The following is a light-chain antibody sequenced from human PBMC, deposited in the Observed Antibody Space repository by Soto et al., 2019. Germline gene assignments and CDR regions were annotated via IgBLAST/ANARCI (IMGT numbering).Light chain of an antibody. Sequence: EVVLTQSPGTLSLSPGERATLSCRASQSVSSTTYLAWYQQKPGQAPRLLIYGASSRAAGIPDRFSGSGSGTDVTLTISRLEPEDCAVYYCQQYGDSPLTFGGGTKVETK. CDR1: QSVSSTTY. V-gene: IGKV3-20*01. J-gene: IGKJ4*01. CDR3: QQYGDSPLT. CDR2: GAS.